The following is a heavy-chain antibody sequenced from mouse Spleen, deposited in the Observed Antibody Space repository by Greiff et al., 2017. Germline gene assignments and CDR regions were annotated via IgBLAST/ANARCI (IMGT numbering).Heavy chain of an antibody. CDR3: AMDYGNYVFDY. CDR2: IRNKANGYTT. Sequence: DVKLVESGGGLVQPGGSLSLSCAASGFTFTDYYMSWVRQPPGKALEWLGFIRNKANGYTTEYSASVKGRFTISRDNSQSILYLQMNALRAEDSATYYCAMDYGNYVFDYWGQGTTLTVSS. V-gene: IGHV7-3*01. CDR1: GFTFTDYY. D-gene: IGHD2-1*01. J-gene: IGHJ2*01.